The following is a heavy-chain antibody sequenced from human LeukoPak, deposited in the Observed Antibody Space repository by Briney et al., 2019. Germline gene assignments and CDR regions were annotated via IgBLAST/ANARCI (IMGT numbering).Heavy chain of an antibody. D-gene: IGHD3-10*01. CDR2: ISYDGSDR. CDR1: GFTFSSYG. V-gene: IGHV3-30*18. J-gene: IGHJ4*02. Sequence: GGSLRLSCVASGFTFSSYGMHWVRQAPGKGPEWVAVISYDGSDRYYANFVKGRFTISRDNSKNTLYLQMNSLRAEDTAVYYCAKADALLWFGESKYYFDYWGQGTLVTVSS. CDR3: AKADALLWFGESKYYFDY.